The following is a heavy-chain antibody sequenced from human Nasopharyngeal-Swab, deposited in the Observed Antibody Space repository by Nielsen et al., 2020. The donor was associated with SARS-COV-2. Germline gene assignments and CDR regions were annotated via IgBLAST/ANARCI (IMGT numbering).Heavy chain of an antibody. CDR1: GFTISSYS. Sequence: GGSLRLSCAASGFTISSYSMNWVRQAPGKGLEWVSAISGSGGSTYYADSVKGRFTISRDNSKNTLYLQMNSLRAEDTAVYYCAKDVEEDWLLSPIDYWGQGTLVTVSS. D-gene: IGHD3/OR15-3a*01. CDR2: ISGSGGST. V-gene: IGHV3-23*01. J-gene: IGHJ4*02. CDR3: AKDVEEDWLLSPIDY.